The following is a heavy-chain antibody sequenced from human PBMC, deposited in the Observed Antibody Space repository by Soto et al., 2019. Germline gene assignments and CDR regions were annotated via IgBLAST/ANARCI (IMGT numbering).Heavy chain of an antibody. Sequence: QVQLQESGPGLVKPSETLSLTCTVSGTSVSSNSNHWSWVRQPPGKGLEWIGYIYYEGSSNYNPSLKNRVTIPLDTSTNQFSLKVPSVTAVDTAVYYCASRVRATPPSDWGQGTLVTVSS. J-gene: IGHJ4*02. D-gene: IGHD1-26*01. CDR1: GTSVSSNSNH. CDR2: IYYEGSS. CDR3: ASRVRATPPSD. V-gene: IGHV4-61*01.